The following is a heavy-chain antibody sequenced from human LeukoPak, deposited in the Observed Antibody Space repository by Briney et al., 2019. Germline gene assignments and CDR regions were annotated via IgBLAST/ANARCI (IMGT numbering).Heavy chain of an antibody. D-gene: IGHD5-12*01. Sequence: PSETLSLTCAVSGGSISSSNWWSWVRQPPGKGLEWIGEIYHSGSTNYNPSLKSRVTISVDKSKNQFSLKLSSVTAADTAVYYCASRGYSGYDKYFQHWGQGTLVTVSS. J-gene: IGHJ1*01. V-gene: IGHV4-4*02. CDR3: ASRGYSGYDKYFQH. CDR2: IYHSGST. CDR1: GGSISSSNW.